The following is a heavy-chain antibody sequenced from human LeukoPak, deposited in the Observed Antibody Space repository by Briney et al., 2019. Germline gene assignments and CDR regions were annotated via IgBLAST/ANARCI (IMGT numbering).Heavy chain of an antibody. J-gene: IGHJ4*02. CDR3: ARGLGAAAYDILTGYYIVGTPYFDY. D-gene: IGHD3-9*01. CDR1: EFTLSSYS. V-gene: IGHV3-48*01. Sequence: GGSLRLSCAASEFTLSSYSMNWVRQAPGKGLEWVSYISSSSSTIYYADSVKGRFTISRDNAKNSPYLQMNSLRAEDTAVYYCARGLGAAAYDILTGYYIVGTPYFDYWGQGTLVTVSS. CDR2: ISSSSSTI.